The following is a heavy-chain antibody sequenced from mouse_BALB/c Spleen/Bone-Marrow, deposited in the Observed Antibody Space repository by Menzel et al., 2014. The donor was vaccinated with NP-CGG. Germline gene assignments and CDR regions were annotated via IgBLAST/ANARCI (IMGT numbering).Heavy chain of an antibody. V-gene: IGHV5-17*02. CDR2: ISSGSSST. CDR1: GFTFSSFG. Sequence: EVKLVESGGGLVQPGGSRKLSCVASGFTFSSFGMHWVRRAPEKGLEWVAYISSGSSSTYYADTLKGRFTISRDNPKNTLFLQMTSLRSEDTAMYYCARGYYYGSSHYWYFDVWGAGTTVTVSS. D-gene: IGHD1-1*01. J-gene: IGHJ1*01. CDR3: ARGYYYGSSHYWYFDV.